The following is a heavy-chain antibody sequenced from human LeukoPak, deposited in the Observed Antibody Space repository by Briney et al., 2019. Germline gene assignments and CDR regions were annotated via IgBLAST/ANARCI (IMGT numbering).Heavy chain of an antibody. CDR1: RFNFSDYS. Sequence: PGGSLRPSCAASRFNFSDYSMNWVRQAPGKGLEFLSYSSSDSKTKWYADSVKGRFSISRDNAKNTLYLQMNSLRVEDTAVYYCASRSIIWYRGNNWFDPWGQGTLVTVSS. J-gene: IGHJ5*02. V-gene: IGHV3-48*01. CDR2: SSSDSKTK. D-gene: IGHD6-13*01. CDR3: ASRSIIWYRGNNWFDP.